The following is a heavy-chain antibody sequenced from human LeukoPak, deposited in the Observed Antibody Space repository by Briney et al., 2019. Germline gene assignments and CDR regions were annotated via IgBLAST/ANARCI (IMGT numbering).Heavy chain of an antibody. CDR2: IYYSGST. CDR1: GGSISSYY. V-gene: IGHV4-59*07. D-gene: IGHD3-10*01. J-gene: IGHJ6*02. Sequence: PSDTLSLTCTASGGSISSYYWSWVRQPPGKGLEWIGYIYYSGSTNYNPSLKSRVTISVDTSKNQFSLKLSSVTAADTAVYYCARVTRVRGVTTSLHYYYYYGMDVWGQGTTVTVSS. CDR3: ARVTRVRGVTTSLHYYYYYGMDV.